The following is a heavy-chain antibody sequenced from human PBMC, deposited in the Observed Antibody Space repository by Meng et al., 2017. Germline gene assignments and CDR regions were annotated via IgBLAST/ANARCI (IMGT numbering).Heavy chain of an antibody. Sequence: GASLRLSCAASGFTFSSYWMSWVRLPPGKGLDWVANIKQDESEKYYVDSVKGRFTISRDNAKNSLYLQMNSLRAEDTAVYYCARLNTAAYRRDFDYWGQGTLVTVSS. CDR3: ARLNTAAYRRDFDY. CDR2: IKQDESEK. D-gene: IGHD6-13*01. V-gene: IGHV3-7*01. J-gene: IGHJ4*02. CDR1: GFTFSSYW.